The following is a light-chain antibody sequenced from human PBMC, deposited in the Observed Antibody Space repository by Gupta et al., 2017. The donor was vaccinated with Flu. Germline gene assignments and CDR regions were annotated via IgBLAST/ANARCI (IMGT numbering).Light chain of an antibody. Sequence: EIVLTQSPATLSLSPGERATLACRASQSVSSYLAWYQQKPGQAPRLLIYDASNRATGIPARFSGSGCGTYFTLTISSLEPVDFAVYYCQQRSNWPKYIFGQGTKLEIK. CDR1: QSVSSY. CDR2: DAS. J-gene: IGKJ2*01. V-gene: IGKV3-11*01. CDR3: QQRSNWPKYI.